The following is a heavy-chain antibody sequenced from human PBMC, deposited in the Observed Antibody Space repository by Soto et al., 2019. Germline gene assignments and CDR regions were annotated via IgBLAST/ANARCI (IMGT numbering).Heavy chain of an antibody. D-gene: IGHD6-6*01. J-gene: IGHJ6*02. CDR1: GFTFSSYG. CDR3: ARDVDSSSSRRYYYYGMDV. CDR2: IWYDGSNK. Sequence: GGSLRLSCAASGFTFSSYGMHWVRQAPGKGLEWVAVIWYDGSNKYYADSVKGRFTISRDNSKNTLYLQMNSLRAEDTAVYYCARDVDSSSSRRYYYYGMDVWGQGPTVTVYS. V-gene: IGHV3-33*01.